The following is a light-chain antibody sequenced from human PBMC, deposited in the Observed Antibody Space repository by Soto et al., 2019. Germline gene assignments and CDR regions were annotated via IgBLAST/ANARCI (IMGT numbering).Light chain of an antibody. V-gene: IGLV2-14*01. CDR3: SSYTAYTTLWV. Sequence: QSALTQPASVSASPGQSITISCTGTSSDVGGYKFVSWYQLHPGKAPKLLIYGVSNRPSGVSNRFSGSKSGNAASLTISGLQAEDEADYYCSSYTAYTTLWVFGGGTKVTVL. J-gene: IGLJ3*02. CDR1: SSDVGGYKF. CDR2: GVS.